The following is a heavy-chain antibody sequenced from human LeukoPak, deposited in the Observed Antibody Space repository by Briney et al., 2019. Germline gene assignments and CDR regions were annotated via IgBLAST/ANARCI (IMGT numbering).Heavy chain of an antibody. CDR2: IIPIFGTA. Sequence: SVKVSCKASGGTFGSYAISWVRQAPGQGLEWMGRIIPIFGTANYAQKFQGRVTITTDESTSTAYMELSSLRSEDTAVYYCARDRCSGGSCYPKPKQTPDAFDIWGQGTMVTVSS. V-gene: IGHV1-69*05. D-gene: IGHD2-15*01. CDR1: GGTFGSYA. CDR3: ARDRCSGGSCYPKPKQTPDAFDI. J-gene: IGHJ3*02.